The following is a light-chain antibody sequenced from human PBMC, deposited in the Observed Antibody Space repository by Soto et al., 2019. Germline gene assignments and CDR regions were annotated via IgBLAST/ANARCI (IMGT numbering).Light chain of an antibody. Sequence: DIQLTQSPSFLSASVGDRVTITCRASQGIRSLLTWYQQKPGKATKLLIYAASTLKSGVPSRFSGGGCGTDFTLTINSLQPEDVATYYCLHFNNFPLTFGGGTKVEVK. J-gene: IGKJ4*01. CDR3: LHFNNFPLT. V-gene: IGKV1-9*01. CDR2: AAS. CDR1: QGIRSL.